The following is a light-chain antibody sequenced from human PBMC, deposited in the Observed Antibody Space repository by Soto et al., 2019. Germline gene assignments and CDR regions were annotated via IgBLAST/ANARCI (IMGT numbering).Light chain of an antibody. CDR2: FGS. CDR3: MQALQTPVT. V-gene: IGKV2-28*01. CDR1: QTLLHTNGYNY. Sequence: DIVLTQSPLSLPVTPGEPASISCRSSQTLLHTNGYNYLDWYLQKPGQPPQLLIYFGSSRASGVPDRFSGSGSGTEFTLKISRVEAEDVGVYYCMQALQTPVTLGGGTRVDIK. J-gene: IGKJ4*01.